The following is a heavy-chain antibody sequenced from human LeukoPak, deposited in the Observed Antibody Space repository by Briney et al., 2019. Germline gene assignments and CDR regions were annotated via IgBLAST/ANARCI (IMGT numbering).Heavy chain of an antibody. CDR1: GFTFSSYG. Sequence: GGSLRLSCAASGFTFSSYGMHWVRQAPGKGLEWVAVISYDGSNKSYADSVKGRFTISRDNSKNTLYLQMNSLRAEDTAVYYCAKAGYCSGGSCYPFFDYWGQGTLVTVSS. CDR2: ISYDGSNK. V-gene: IGHV3-30*18. D-gene: IGHD2-15*01. CDR3: AKAGYCSGGSCYPFFDY. J-gene: IGHJ4*02.